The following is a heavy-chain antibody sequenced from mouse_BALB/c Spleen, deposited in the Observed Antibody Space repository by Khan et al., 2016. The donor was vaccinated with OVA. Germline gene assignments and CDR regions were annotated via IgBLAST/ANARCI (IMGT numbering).Heavy chain of an antibody. V-gene: IGHV3-1*02. CDR1: GYSITSGYG. CDR2: IRYSGST. CDR3: ARTARIKY. D-gene: IGHD1-2*01. J-gene: IGHJ2*01. Sequence: EVQLQESGPGLVKPSQSLSLTCTVTGYSITSGYGWNWIRQFPGNQLEWMGYIRYSGSTNYNQSLKSRITIHRDTSKNQFFLQLNSVTTEETATYYCARTARIKYWGQGTTLTVSS.